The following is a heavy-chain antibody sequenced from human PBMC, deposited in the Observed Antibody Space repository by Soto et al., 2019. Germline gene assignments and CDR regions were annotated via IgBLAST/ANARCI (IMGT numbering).Heavy chain of an antibody. CDR3: ARDHPQGDYYGLNWWFDP. Sequence: ASVKGSFKAFGGASSRYIISWVRQAPGQGLEWMGRIIPILGIANYAQKFQGRVTITADKSTSTAYMEMSSLRSEDTAVYYCARDHPQGDYYGLNWWFDPWGQGTLVTVSS. CDR1: GGASSRYI. D-gene: IGHD3-10*01. CDR2: IIPILGIA. J-gene: IGHJ5*02. V-gene: IGHV1-69*04.